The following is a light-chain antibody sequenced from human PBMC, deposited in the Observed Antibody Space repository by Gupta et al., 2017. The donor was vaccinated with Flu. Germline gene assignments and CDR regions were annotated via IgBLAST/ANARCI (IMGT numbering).Light chain of an antibody. CDR1: QTITSSY. CDR2: GAS. Sequence: EIVLTQSPGTLSLSPGKRATLSCRAGQTITSSYLAWYQQKPGQAPRLLIYGASSRATGIPDRFSGSGSGTDFTLTISRLEPEDFAVYYCQQYGSSPYTFGQGTKVEIK. J-gene: IGKJ1*01. V-gene: IGKV3-20*01. CDR3: QQYGSSPYT.